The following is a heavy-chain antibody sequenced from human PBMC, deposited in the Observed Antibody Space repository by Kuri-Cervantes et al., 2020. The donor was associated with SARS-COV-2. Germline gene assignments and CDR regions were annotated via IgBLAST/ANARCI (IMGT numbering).Heavy chain of an antibody. D-gene: IGHD6-19*01. Sequence: SVKVSCKASGYTFTGYYMHWVRQAPGQGLEWMGGIIPMFDSLNYAQKFQGRVTLTTDESTSTAYMELSSLTSEDTAVYYCGSTIAVAGVGVYYHLDVWGKGTMVTVSS. CDR2: IIPMFDSL. CDR3: GSTIAVAGVGVYYHLDV. J-gene: IGHJ6*03. V-gene: IGHV1-69*05. CDR1: GYTFTGYY.